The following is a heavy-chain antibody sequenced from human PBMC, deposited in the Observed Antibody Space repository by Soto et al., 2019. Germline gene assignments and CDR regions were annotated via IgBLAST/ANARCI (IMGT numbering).Heavy chain of an antibody. CDR2: IKRKTDGGTT. Sequence: PVGSLRLSCAASGLTFSNAWMSWARQAPGKGLEWVGRIKRKTDGGTTDYAAPVKGRFTISRDDSKNTLYLQMNSLKTEDTAVYYCTTERDFPGLAVAGWLDYWGQGTLVTVSS. J-gene: IGHJ4*02. V-gene: IGHV3-15*01. D-gene: IGHD6-19*01. CDR3: TTERDFPGLAVAGWLDY. CDR1: GLTFSNAW.